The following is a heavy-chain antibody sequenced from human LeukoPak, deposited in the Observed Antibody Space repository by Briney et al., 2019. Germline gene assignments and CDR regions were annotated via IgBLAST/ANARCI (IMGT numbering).Heavy chain of an antibody. CDR3: ARSLSTAGIHY. CDR1: GYSISSGRY. J-gene: IGHJ4*02. D-gene: IGHD2-2*01. V-gene: IGHV4-38-2*01. CDR2: VFHSGTT. Sequence: SGTLSLTCAVSGYSISSGRYWGWIRQPPGKGLEWIGSVFHSGTTYYNPSLKSRVTISVDTSKNQFSLNLRSVTAADTAVYYCARSLSTAGIHYWGQGTLVTVSS.